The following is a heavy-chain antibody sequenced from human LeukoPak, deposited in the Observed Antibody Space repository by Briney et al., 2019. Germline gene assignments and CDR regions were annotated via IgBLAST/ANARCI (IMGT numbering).Heavy chain of an antibody. D-gene: IGHD1-14*01. CDR2: IYYSGST. CDR3: ARQISINLIDY. CDR1: GGSISSSSYF. J-gene: IGHJ4*02. Sequence: SETLSLTCTVSGGSISSSSYFWGWIRQPPGKGLEWIGSIYYSGSTYYNPSLKSRVTISVDTSKTQFSLKLRSVTAADTAVYYCARQISINLIDYWGQGTLVTVS. V-gene: IGHV4-39*01.